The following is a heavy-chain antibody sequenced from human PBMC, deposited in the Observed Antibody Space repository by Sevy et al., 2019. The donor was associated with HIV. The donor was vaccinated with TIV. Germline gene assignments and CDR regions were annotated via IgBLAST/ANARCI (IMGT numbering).Heavy chain of an antibody. CDR3: ARARGHCDGGSCHPPDY. D-gene: IGHD2-15*01. Sequence: GGSLRLSCVASGFIFSGYTMTWVRQAPGKGLEWVANIKEDESARYYVDSVRGRFTISRDNTKTSLSLQMDSLRVEDTAVYFCARARGHCDGGSCHPPDYWGQGTLVTVSS. V-gene: IGHV3-7*01. J-gene: IGHJ4*02. CDR2: IKEDESAR. CDR1: GFIFSGYT.